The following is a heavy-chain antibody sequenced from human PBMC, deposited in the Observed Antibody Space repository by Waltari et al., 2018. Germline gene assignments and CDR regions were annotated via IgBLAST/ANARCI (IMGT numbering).Heavy chain of an antibody. CDR1: GGTFSSYA. V-gene: IGHV1-69*18. CDR2: NIPMVGTA. J-gene: IGHJ4*02. Sequence: QVQLVQSGAEVKKPGSSVKVSCKASGGTFSSYAISWVRPAPGQGLEWMGRNIPMVGTANYAQKIQGRVTITADESTGTAYMELSSLRSEDTAVYYCARDFGGSYDYWGQGTLVTVSS. D-gene: IGHD1-26*01. CDR3: ARDFGGSYDY.